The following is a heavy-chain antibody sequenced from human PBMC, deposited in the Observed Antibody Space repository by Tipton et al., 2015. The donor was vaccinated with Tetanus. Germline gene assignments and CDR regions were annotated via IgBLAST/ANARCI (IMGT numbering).Heavy chain of an antibody. CDR2: VYHTGST. CDR1: GGLLSTGGYS. J-gene: IGHJ4*02. CDR3: ARALKQLVRVGDY. Sequence: TLSLTCAVSGGLLSTGGYSWGWIRQTPGQGLEWIGYVYHTGSTYYNPSLRGRVTISTVGSKNHVSLRLTSVTAADTAVYYCARALKQLVRVGDYWGQGTLVTVSS. V-gene: IGHV4-30-2*01. D-gene: IGHD6-6*01.